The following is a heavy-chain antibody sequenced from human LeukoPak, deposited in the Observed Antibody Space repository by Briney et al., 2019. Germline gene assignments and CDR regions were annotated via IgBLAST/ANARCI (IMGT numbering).Heavy chain of an antibody. D-gene: IGHD2-15*01. CDR3: ARVLGYCSGGSCTDAFDI. Sequence: SETLSLTCAVYGGSFSGYYWSWIRQPPGKGLEWIGEINHSGSTNYNPSLKSRATISVDTSKNQFSLKLSSVTAADTAVYYCARVLGYCSGGSCTDAFDIWGQGTMVTVSS. CDR1: GGSFSGYY. J-gene: IGHJ3*02. CDR2: INHSGST. V-gene: IGHV4-34*01.